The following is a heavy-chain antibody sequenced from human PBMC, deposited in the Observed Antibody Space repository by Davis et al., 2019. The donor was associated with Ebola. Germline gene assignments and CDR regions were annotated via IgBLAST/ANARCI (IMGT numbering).Heavy chain of an antibody. J-gene: IGHJ4*02. CDR1: GGSISSYY. V-gene: IGHV4-59*01. Sequence: SETLSLTCTVSGGSISSYYWSWIRQPPGKGLEWIGYIYYSGSTNYNPSLKSRVTISVDPSKNQFSLKLSSVTAADTAVYYCARDAMYCGGDCYLPDYWGQGTLVTVSS. CDR3: ARDAMYCGGDCYLPDY. CDR2: IYYSGST. D-gene: IGHD2-21*02.